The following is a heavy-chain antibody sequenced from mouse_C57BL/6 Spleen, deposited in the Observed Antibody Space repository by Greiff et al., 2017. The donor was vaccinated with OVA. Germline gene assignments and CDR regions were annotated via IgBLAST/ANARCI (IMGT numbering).Heavy chain of an antibody. V-gene: IGHV3-6*01. D-gene: IGHD1-1*01. CDR3: ARDRSSQAMDY. CDR2: ISYDGSN. J-gene: IGHJ4*01. Sequence: EVQLQQSGPGLVKPSQSLSLTCSVTGYSITSGYYWNWIRQFPGNKLEWMGYISYDGSNNYNPSLKNRISITRDTSKNQFFLKLNSVTTEDTATYYCARDRSSQAMDYWGQGTSVTVSS. CDR1: GYSITSGYY.